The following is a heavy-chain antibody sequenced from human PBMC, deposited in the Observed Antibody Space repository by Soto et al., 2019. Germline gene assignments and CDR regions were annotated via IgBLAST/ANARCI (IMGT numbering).Heavy chain of an antibody. D-gene: IGHD3-22*01. V-gene: IGHV4-31*02. CDR3: ARAASFYYDNTGYYHFDY. Sequence: YNPSLKSRVIISVDTSKNQFSLRLRSVTAADTAVYYCARAASFYYDNTGYYHFDYWGQGSLVTVSS. J-gene: IGHJ4*02.